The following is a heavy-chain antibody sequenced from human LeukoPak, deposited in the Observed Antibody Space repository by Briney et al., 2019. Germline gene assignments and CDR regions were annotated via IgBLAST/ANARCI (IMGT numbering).Heavy chain of an antibody. J-gene: IGHJ6*02. CDR2: INHSGST. V-gene: IGHV4-34*01. Sequence: TSETLSLTCAVYGGSFSGYYWSWIRQPPGKGLEWIGEINHSGSTNYNPSLKSRVTISVDTSKNQFSLKLSSVTAADTAVYYCARGSRGMIAGYGMDVWGQGTTVTVSS. D-gene: IGHD3-22*01. CDR1: GGSFSGYY. CDR3: ARGSRGMIAGYGMDV.